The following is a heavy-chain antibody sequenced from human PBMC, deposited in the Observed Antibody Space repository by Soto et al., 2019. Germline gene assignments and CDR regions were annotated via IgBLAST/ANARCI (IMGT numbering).Heavy chain of an antibody. CDR1: GYSMSSSNW. V-gene: IGHV4-28*01. D-gene: IGHD4-17*01. CDR2: INYSGST. J-gene: IGHJ3*02. CDR3: ARKNGVLDAFDI. Sequence: QVQLQESGPGLVTPSDTLSHICAVSGYSMSSSNWWGWIRKPPGKGLEWIGYINYSGSTYYSPSLKSRVTMSVDTSKNQFSLKLSSVTVVDTAVYYCARKNGVLDAFDIWGQGTMVTVSS.